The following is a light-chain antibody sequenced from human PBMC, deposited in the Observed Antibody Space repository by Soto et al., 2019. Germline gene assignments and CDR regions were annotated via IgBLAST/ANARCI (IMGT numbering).Light chain of an antibody. CDR3: LQRTNWLT. CDR1: QNVSTY. CDR2: DAS. Sequence: EIVLTQSPATLSLSPGERVTLSFRASQNVSTYLAWYQQKPGQAPRLLMYDASDRATGIPARFSGSGSGTDFTLTISSPEPEDSAVYYCLQRTNWLTFGPGTKVDIK. J-gene: IGKJ3*01. V-gene: IGKV3-11*01.